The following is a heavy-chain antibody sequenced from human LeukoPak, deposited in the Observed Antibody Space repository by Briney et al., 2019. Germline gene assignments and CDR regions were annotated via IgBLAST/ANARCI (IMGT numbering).Heavy chain of an antibody. CDR3: AKDVGRGSGSYYITVSGDY. Sequence: GGSLRLSCAASGFTFSSYAMHWVRQAPGKGLEWAAVISSDGNTQYYADSVEGRFTISRDNSKNTLYLQMNSLRAEDTAVYYCAKDVGRGSGSYYITVSGDYWGQGTLVTVSS. D-gene: IGHD3-10*01. V-gene: IGHV3-30-3*01. CDR2: ISSDGNTQ. CDR1: GFTFSSYA. J-gene: IGHJ4*02.